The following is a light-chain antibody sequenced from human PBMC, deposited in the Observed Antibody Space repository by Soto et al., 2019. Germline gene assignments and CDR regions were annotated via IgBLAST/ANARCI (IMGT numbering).Light chain of an antibody. J-gene: IGLJ1*01. CDR2: EDS. Sequence: QSALTQPASVSGSPGQSITISCTGTSSDVGGYRLVSWYQQHPRKAPKLIIYEDSERPSGVSLRFSASKSGNKASLTISGLQAEDEATYYCCSCAGGSTYVFGSGTKLTVL. CDR1: SSDVGGYRL. V-gene: IGLV2-23*01. CDR3: CSCAGGSTYV.